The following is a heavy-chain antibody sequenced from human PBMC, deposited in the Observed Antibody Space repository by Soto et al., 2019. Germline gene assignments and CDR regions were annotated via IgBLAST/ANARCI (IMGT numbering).Heavy chain of an antibody. J-gene: IGHJ4*02. D-gene: IGHD4-17*01. Sequence: EVQLVESGGGVVQPGRSLRLSCAASGFTFDDYAMHWVRQAPGKGLEWVSGISWNSGSIDYADSVKGRFTISRDNAKNSLYLQMNSLRAEDTALYYCAKGPDYGDYSGNPFDYWGQGTLVTVSS. CDR2: ISWNSGSI. CDR3: AKGPDYGDYSGNPFDY. CDR1: GFTFDDYA. V-gene: IGHV3-9*01.